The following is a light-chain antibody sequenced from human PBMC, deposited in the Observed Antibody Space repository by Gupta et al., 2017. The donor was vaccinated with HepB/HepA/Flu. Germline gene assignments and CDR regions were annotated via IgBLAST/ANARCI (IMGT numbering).Light chain of an antibody. CDR3: QQHDNRRSLT. CDR1: QSVLFSSSNKSF. J-gene: IGKJ5*01. Sequence: IVMTQSPDSLAVSLGERATINCKSSQSVLFSSSNKSFLAWYQQKPGQPPKLLLNWASTRQSGVPDRFSGSGSATDFTLTINSRRAEDVAIYFCQQHDNRRSLTFGQGTQMEIK. CDR2: WAS. V-gene: IGKV4-1*01.